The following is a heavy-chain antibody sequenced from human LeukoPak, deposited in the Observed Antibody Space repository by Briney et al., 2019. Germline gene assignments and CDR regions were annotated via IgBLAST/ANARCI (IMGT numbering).Heavy chain of an antibody. D-gene: IGHD6-13*01. CDR2: IYTSGST. CDR3: AREGSIAAAGPSDY. CDR1: GGSISSYY. Sequence: PSETLSLTCTVSGGSISSYYWSWIRQPAGKGLEWIGRIYTSGSTNYNPSLKSRVTMSVDTSKNQFSLKLSSVTAADTAVYYCAREGSIAAAGPSDYWGQGTLVTVSS. V-gene: IGHV4-4*07. J-gene: IGHJ4*02.